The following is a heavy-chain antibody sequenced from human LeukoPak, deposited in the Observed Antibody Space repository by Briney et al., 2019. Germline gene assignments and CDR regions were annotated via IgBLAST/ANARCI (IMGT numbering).Heavy chain of an antibody. CDR1: GFTFTSSA. D-gene: IGHD6-19*01. CDR2: IVVGSGNT. V-gene: IGHV1-58*01. Sequence: GTSVKVSCKASGFTFTSSAAMSVRQARGQRLEWIGWIVVGSGNTNYAQKFHERVTITRDMSTSTAYMELSSLRSEDTAVYYCAAVIAVAGTFDCWGQGTLVTVSS. CDR3: AAVIAVAGTFDC. J-gene: IGHJ4*02.